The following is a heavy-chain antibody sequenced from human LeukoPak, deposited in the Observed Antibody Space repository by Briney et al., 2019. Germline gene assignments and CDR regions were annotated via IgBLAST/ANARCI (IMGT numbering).Heavy chain of an antibody. CDR2: ICTSGST. V-gene: IGHV4-4*07. Sequence: KASETLSLTCTVSGGSISSYYWSWIRQPAGKGLEWIGRICTSGSTNYNPSLKSRVTMSVDTSKNQFSLRLSSVTAADTAVYYCARDWTFGGVIVDAFDIWGQGTMVTVSS. D-gene: IGHD3-16*02. CDR3: ARDWTFGGVIVDAFDI. CDR1: GGSISSYY. J-gene: IGHJ3*02.